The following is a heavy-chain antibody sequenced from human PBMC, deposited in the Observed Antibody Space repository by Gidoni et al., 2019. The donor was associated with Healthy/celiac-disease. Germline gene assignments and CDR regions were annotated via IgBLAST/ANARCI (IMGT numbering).Heavy chain of an antibody. CDR2: INPSGGST. CDR1: RYTFTSYY. V-gene: IGHV1-46*01. J-gene: IGHJ4*02. Sequence: QVQLVQSGAEVKKPGASVKVSCKASRYTFTSYYIHWVRQAPGQGLEWMGIINPSGGSTSYAQKFQGRVTMTRDTSTNTDYMELSSLRSEDTAVYYCARDEMGYWGQGTLVTVSS. CDR3: ARDEMGY.